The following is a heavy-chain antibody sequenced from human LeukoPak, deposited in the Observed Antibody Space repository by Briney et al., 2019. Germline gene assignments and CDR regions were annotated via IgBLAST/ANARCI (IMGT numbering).Heavy chain of an antibody. D-gene: IGHD6-19*01. CDR1: GYSFTKYW. V-gene: IGHV5-51*01. CDR3: VRHEGSISGWPFDY. J-gene: IGHJ4*02. CDR2: MYLGDSET. Sequence: GESLKISCKGSGYSFTKYWIGWVRQMPGKGLEWMAIMYLGDSETRDSPSFQGQVTISADKSISTVYLQWSSLKASDTAMYYCVRHEGSISGWPFDYWGQGTLVTVSS.